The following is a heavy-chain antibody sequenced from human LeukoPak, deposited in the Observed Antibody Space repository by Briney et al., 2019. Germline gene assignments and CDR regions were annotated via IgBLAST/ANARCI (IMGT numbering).Heavy chain of an antibody. CDR3: ARSQMEAATFFDY. V-gene: IGHV3-11*01. CDR2: IRRDSSTL. CDR1: GFTFRDYY. D-gene: IGHD1-26*01. Sequence: GGSLRLSCAASGFTFRDYYMSWTRQVPGKGLEWVSYIRRDSSTLYYADSVKGRFTISRDNAKNSLYLQMSSLRAEDTAVYYCARSQMEAATFFDYWGQGTLVTVSS. J-gene: IGHJ4*02.